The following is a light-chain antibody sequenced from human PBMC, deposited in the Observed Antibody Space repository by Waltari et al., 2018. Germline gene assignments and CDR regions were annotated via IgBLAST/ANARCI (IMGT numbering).Light chain of an antibody. V-gene: IGLV3-1*01. J-gene: IGLJ2*01. CDR3: QAWDNSAVV. CDR2: QDT. CDR1: DLEDYY. Sequence: SYKLTQPPSLSVSPGQTASTTCSGDDLEDYYVAWYQQRPGQSPVLHIYQDTKRPSGFPERFSGSNSGNTATLTIRETQTIDDADYYCQAWDNSAVVFGGGTTLTVL.